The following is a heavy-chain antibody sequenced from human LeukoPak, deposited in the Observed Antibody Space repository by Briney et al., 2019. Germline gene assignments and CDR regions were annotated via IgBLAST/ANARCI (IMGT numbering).Heavy chain of an antibody. CDR3: ARVYANPFYYYGMDV. CDR1: GVSISSYY. D-gene: IGHD3-16*01. Sequence: SETLSLTCTVSGVSISSYYWSWIRQPAGKGLEWIGRIYTSGSTNYNPSLKSRVTMSVDTSKNQFSLKLSSVTAADTAVYYCARVYANPFYYYGMDVWGQGTTVTVSS. CDR2: IYTSGST. V-gene: IGHV4-4*07. J-gene: IGHJ6*02.